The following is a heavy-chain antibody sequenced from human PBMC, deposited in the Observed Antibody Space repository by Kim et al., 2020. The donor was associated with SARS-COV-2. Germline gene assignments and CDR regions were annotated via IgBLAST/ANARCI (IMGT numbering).Heavy chain of an antibody. Sequence: GGSLRLSCAASGFTFSSYAMHWVRQAPGKGLEWVAVISYDGSNKYYADSVKGRFTISRDNSKNTLYLQMNSLRAEDTAVYYCARADCSSTSCYPSPLNYYYYGMDVWGQGTTVTVSS. CDR1: GFTFSSYA. J-gene: IGHJ6*02. CDR2: ISYDGSNK. V-gene: IGHV3-30*04. CDR3: ARADCSSTSCYPSPLNYYYYGMDV. D-gene: IGHD2-2*01.